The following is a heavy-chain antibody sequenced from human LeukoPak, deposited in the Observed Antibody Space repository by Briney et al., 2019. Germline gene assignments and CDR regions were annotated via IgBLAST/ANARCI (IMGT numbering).Heavy chain of an antibody. CDR1: GFTFGDYY. D-gene: IGHD1-26*01. J-gene: IGHJ4*02. CDR2: ISSSGSTI. CDR3: AGHLVGATDY. V-gene: IGHV3-11*01. Sequence: AGGSLRLSCAAAGFTFGDYYMGWVRQAAAKGLEWVSYISSSGSTIYYADSVKGRFTISRDNAKNSLYLQMNSLRAEDTAVYYCAGHLVGATDYWGQGTLVTVSS.